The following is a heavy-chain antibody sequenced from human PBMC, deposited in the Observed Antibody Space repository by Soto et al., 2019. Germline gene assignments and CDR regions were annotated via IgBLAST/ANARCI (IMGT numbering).Heavy chain of an antibody. Sequence: PSETLSLTCTVSGGSISSYYWSWIRQPPGKGLEWIGYIYYSGSTNYNPSLKSRVTISVDTSKNQFSLKLSSVTAADTAVYYCASSNWNYGTRAFDIWGQGTMVTVSS. CDR1: GGSISSYY. CDR2: IYYSGST. V-gene: IGHV4-59*12. D-gene: IGHD1-7*01. J-gene: IGHJ3*02. CDR3: ASSNWNYGTRAFDI.